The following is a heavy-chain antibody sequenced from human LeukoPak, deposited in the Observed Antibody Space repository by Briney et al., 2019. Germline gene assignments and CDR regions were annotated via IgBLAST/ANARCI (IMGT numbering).Heavy chain of an antibody. CDR3: ARDMWFGEPPSRP. CDR2: ISSSSSTI. V-gene: IGHV3-48*01. D-gene: IGHD3-10*01. J-gene: IGHJ5*02. CDR1: GFTFSSYS. Sequence: PWGSLRLSGAASGFTFSSYSMNWVRQAPGKGLEWVSYISSSSSTIYYADSVKGRFTISRDNAKNPLYLQMNSLRAEDTAVYYRARDMWFGEPPSRPWGQGTLVTVSS.